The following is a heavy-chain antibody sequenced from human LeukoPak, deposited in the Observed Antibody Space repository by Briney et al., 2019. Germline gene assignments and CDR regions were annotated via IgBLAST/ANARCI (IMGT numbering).Heavy chain of an antibody. Sequence: PSETLSLTCAVYGGSFSGYYWSWVRQPPGKGLEWIGEINHSGSTNYNPSLKSRVTISVDTPKNQFSLKLSSVTAADTAVYYCARLIRYFDWLLHPFFDYWGQGTLVTVSS. CDR2: INHSGST. J-gene: IGHJ4*02. V-gene: IGHV4-34*01. D-gene: IGHD3-9*01. CDR3: ARLIRYFDWLLHPFFDY. CDR1: GGSFSGYY.